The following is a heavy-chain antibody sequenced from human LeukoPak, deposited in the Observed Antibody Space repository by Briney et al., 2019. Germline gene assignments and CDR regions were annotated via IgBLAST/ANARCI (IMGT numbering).Heavy chain of an antibody. V-gene: IGHV4-34*01. Sequence: SETLSLTCAVYGGSFSGYYWSWIRQPPGKGLEWIGEINHSGSTNYNPSLKSRVTTSVDTSKNQFSLKLSSVTAADTAVYYCARHKGASETTRRGYYYYGMDIWGQGTTVTVSS. CDR2: INHSGST. D-gene: IGHD1/OR15-1a*01. CDR1: GGSFSGYY. CDR3: ARHKGASETTRRGYYYYGMDI. J-gene: IGHJ6*02.